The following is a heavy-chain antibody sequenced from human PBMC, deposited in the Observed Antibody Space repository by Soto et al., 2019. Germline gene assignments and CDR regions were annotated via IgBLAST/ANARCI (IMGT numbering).Heavy chain of an antibody. CDR1: GVSISDYY. J-gene: IGHJ4*02. CDR3: ASEGTAMKLHY. Sequence: SETLCLTCPVSGVSISDYYWTWIRQPAGRGLEWIGRIFTSGSTNYNPSLRGRVTMSVDTSKNLFSLKLNSVTAADTAPYYCASEGTAMKLHYWGQGALVTV. D-gene: IGHD5-18*01. CDR2: IFTSGST. V-gene: IGHV4-4*07.